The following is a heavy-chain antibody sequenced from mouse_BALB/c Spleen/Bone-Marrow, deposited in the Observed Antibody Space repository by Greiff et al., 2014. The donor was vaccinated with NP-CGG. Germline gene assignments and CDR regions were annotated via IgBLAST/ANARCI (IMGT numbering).Heavy chain of an antibody. J-gene: IGHJ1*01. V-gene: IGHV1-18*01. CDR2: INPYNGGT. Sequence: EVMLVESGPELVKPGASMKISCKASGYSFTGYTMNWVKQSHGKNLEWIGLINPYNGGTTYNQKFKGKATLTVDKSSSTAYMELLSLTSEDSAVYYCASYFGSSCYFDVWGAGTTVTVSS. CDR1: GYSFTGYT. CDR3: ASYFGSSCYFDV. D-gene: IGHD1-1*01.